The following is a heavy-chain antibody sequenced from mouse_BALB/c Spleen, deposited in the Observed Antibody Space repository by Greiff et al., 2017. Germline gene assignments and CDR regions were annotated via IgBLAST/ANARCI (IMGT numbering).Heavy chain of an antibody. D-gene: IGHD4-1*01. J-gene: IGHJ3*01. Sequence: EVQRVESGGDLVKPGGSLKLSCAASGFTFSSYGMSWVRQTPDKRLEWVATISSGGSYTYYPDSVKGRFTISRDNAKNTLYLQMSSLKSEDTAMYYCARHRANWDWFAYWGQGTLVTVSA. CDR2: ISSGGSYT. CDR1: GFTFSSYG. CDR3: ARHRANWDWFAY. V-gene: IGHV5-6*01.